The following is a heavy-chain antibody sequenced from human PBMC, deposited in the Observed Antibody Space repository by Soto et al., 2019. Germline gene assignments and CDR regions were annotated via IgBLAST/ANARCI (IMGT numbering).Heavy chain of an antibody. CDR1: GFTFSSYD. V-gene: IGHV3-13*01. Sequence: EVQLVESGGGLVQPGGSLRLSCAASGFTFSSYDMHWVRQATGKGLEWVSAIGTAGDTYYPGSVKGRFTISRENAKNSLYLQMNSLSAGDTAVYYCARQSGGSPKRYYYYMDVWGKGTTVTVSS. J-gene: IGHJ6*03. D-gene: IGHD2-15*01. CDR3: ARQSGGSPKRYYYYMDV. CDR2: IGTAGDT.